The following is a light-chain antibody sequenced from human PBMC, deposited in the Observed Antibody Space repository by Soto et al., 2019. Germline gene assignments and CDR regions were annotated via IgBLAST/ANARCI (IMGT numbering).Light chain of an antibody. CDR3: LEFDDWPRT. CDR1: QSVSSN. V-gene: IGKV3-15*01. Sequence: EIVMTQSPATLSVSPGERATLSCRASQSVSSNLAWYQQKPGRAPRLLIYGASTRATGIPARFSGSGSGTEFTLTISSLQSADFAVYYCLEFDDWPRTFGQGTKVEIK. CDR2: GAS. J-gene: IGKJ1*01.